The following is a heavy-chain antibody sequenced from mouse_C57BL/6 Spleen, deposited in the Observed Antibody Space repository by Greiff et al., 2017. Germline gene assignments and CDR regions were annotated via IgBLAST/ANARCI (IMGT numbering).Heavy chain of an antibody. V-gene: IGHV1-18*01. CDR3: ARIDYDYDGYAMDY. J-gene: IGHJ4*01. CDR2: INPNNGGT. CDR1: GYTFTDYN. Sequence: VQLQQSGPELVKPGASVKIPCKASGYTFTDYNMDWVKQSHGKSLEWIGDINPNNGGTIYNQKFKGKATLTVDKSSSTAYMELRSLTSEDTAVYDCARIDYDYDGYAMDYWGQGTSVTVSS. D-gene: IGHD2-4*01.